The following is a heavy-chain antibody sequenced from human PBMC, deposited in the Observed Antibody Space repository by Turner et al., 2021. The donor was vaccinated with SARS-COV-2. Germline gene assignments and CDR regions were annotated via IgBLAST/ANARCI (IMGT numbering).Heavy chain of an antibody. CDR3: ARGDVVGADFDF. J-gene: IGHJ4*02. Sequence: QVQLLQSGAEVKKPGASVKVSCKASGYIFTNYYMHWLRQAPGQGLEWMGIINGRGDVTGYAEKFQGRVTMTTDTSTRTVYMKVKSLRSDETAVYFCARGDVVGADFDFWGQGTLVTVSP. V-gene: IGHV1-46*03. CDR2: INGRGDVT. CDR1: GYIFTNYY. D-gene: IGHD1-26*01.